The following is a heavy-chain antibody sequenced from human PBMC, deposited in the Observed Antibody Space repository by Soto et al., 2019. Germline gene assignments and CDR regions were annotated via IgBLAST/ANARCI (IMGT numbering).Heavy chain of an antibody. CDR3: ARDREELRYFDWLLSIDYYYGMDV. J-gene: IGHJ6*02. D-gene: IGHD3-9*01. CDR2: ISAYNGNT. V-gene: IGHV1-18*04. Sequence: GXSGQVSFKASAYTFTSYGISWVRQAPGQGLEWMGWISAYNGNTNYAQKIQGRVTMTTDTSTSTAYMELRSLRSDDTAVYYCARDREELRYFDWLLSIDYYYGMDVWGQGTTVTVSS. CDR1: AYTFTSYG.